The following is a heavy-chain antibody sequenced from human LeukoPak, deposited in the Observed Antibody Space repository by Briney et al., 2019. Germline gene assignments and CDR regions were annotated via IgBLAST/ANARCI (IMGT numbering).Heavy chain of an antibody. V-gene: IGHV4-39*01. J-gene: IGHJ5*02. CDR1: GDSISSSSYF. D-gene: IGHD2-2*01. Sequence: SETLSLTCTVSGDSISSSSYFWGWIRQPPGKGLEWIGSIYYSGSTYYHPSLKSRVTISVDTSESQFSVKLTSVTAADTAVYYCVRRRDCTSSSCYSGYFDPWGQGTLVTVSS. CDR3: VRRRDCTSSSCYSGYFDP. CDR2: IYYSGST.